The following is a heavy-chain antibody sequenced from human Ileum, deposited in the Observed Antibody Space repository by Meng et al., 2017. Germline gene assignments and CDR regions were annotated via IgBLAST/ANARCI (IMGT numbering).Heavy chain of an antibody. V-gene: IGHV3-15*01. Sequence: LMESWGGLVKPGASLRLYRAASGLTFSNAWMTWVRQAPGKGLEWIGQIKSTTHGGTTDYAAPVTGRFIISRDDSKNTLYLQMSSLKTEDTAVYYCTTNRGISWGQGTLVTVSS. CDR2: IKSTTHGGTT. CDR1: GLTFSNAW. CDR3: TTNRGIS. J-gene: IGHJ5*02.